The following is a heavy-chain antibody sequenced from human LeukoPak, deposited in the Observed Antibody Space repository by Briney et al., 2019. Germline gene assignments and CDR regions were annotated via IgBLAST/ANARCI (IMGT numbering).Heavy chain of an antibody. Sequence: PGGSLGLSCAASGFTFSSYAMSWVRQAPGKGLEWVSAISGSGGSTYYADSVKGRFTISRDNSKNTLYLQMNRLRAEDTAVYYCAKDNWGSPDHWGQGTLVTASS. V-gene: IGHV3-23*01. J-gene: IGHJ4*02. CDR2: ISGSGGST. D-gene: IGHD7-27*01. CDR3: AKDNWGSPDH. CDR1: GFTFSSYA.